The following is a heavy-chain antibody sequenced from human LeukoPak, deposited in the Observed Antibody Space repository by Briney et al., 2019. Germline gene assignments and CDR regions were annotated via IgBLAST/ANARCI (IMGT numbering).Heavy chain of an antibody. Sequence: SETLSLTXTVSGGSISSYYWSWIRQPAGKGLEWIGRIYTSGSTNYNPSLKSRVTMSVDTSKNQFSLKLNSVAAADTAVYYCARTRGGYGDYTFDSWGQGTLVTVSS. CDR1: GGSISSYY. J-gene: IGHJ4*02. D-gene: IGHD4-17*01. V-gene: IGHV4-4*07. CDR2: IYTSGST. CDR3: ARTRGGYGDYTFDS.